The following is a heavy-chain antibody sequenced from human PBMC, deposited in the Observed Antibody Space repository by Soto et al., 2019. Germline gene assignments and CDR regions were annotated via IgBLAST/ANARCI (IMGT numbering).Heavy chain of an antibody. CDR3: ASGQRYDILTSYPN. CDR1: VGTFSSYA. CDR2: IIPIFGTA. D-gene: IGHD3-9*01. V-gene: IGHV1-69*01. J-gene: IGHJ4*02. Sequence: VRLVQSGAAVKKPGSSVKVSCKASVGTFSSYAVSWFRQAHGQGLEWMVGIIPIFGTANSAQKFQGRVTNTADESTSTAYMDLSSLRSEDTAVYYCASGQRYDILTSYPNWGQVTLVTVSS.